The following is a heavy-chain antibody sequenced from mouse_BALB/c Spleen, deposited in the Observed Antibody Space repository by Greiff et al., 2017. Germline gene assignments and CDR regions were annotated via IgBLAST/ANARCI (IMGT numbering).Heavy chain of an antibody. CDR2: ISDGGSYT. Sequence: EVQVVESGGGLVKPGGSLKLSCAASGFTFSDYYMYWVRQTPEKRLEWVATISDGGSYTYYPDSVKGRFTISRDNAKNNLYLQMSSLKSEDTAMYYCARGAGYFDYWGQGTTLTVSS. CDR3: ARGAGYFDY. CDR1: GFTFSDYY. J-gene: IGHJ2*01. V-gene: IGHV5-4*02.